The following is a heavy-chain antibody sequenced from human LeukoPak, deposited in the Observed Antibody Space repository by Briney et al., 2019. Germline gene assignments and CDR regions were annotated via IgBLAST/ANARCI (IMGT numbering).Heavy chain of an antibody. CDR1: GFTFSKNW. V-gene: IGHV3-74*01. Sequence: GGSLRLSCVASGFTFSKNWMHWVRQAPGKGLVWVSRTQGDGSNTNYADSVKGRFSISRDNAKNTVYLQMNSLRAEDTGIYYCARGTSAGGPISPFDFWGQGTVVTVS. D-gene: IGHD6-13*01. J-gene: IGHJ4*02. CDR3: ARGTSAGGPISPFDF. CDR2: TQGDGSNT.